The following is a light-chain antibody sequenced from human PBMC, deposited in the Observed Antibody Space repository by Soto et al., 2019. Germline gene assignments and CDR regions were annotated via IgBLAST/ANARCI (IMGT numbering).Light chain of an antibody. CDR1: QHVSSSY. J-gene: IGKJ3*01. CDR2: GAS. V-gene: IGKV3-20*01. CDR3: QLYYNTPRSAT. Sequence: EIVLTQSPGTLSLSPGERATLSCRASQHVSSSYLVWYQQKPGQAPRLLIYGASSRATGIPDRFSSSGSVTDFTLHINGLKSEDFAVSYGQLYYNTPRSATFSPGTKV.